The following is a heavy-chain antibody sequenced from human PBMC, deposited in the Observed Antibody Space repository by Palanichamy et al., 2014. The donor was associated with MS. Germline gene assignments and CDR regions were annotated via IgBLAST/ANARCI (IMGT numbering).Heavy chain of an antibody. J-gene: IGHJ3*02. Sequence: QLQLQESGPGLVKPWETLSLTCTVSGGSFISSGYYCGWIRQPPGRGLEWIGSIYYTGNTYYTPSLKSRVTISVDTSKNQFSLKLNSVTAADTAVYYCARHSDRGSDSAKGLDIWGRGTLVTVSS. CDR1: GGSFISSGYY. CDR3: ARHSDRGSDSAKGLDI. D-gene: IGHD5-12*01. CDR2: IYYTGNT. V-gene: IGHV4-39*01.